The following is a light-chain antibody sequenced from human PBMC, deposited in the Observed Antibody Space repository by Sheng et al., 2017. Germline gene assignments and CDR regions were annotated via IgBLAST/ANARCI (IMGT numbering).Light chain of an antibody. V-gene: IGKV3-11*01. CDR2: DTF. CDR1: QSVRHY. Sequence: EIVLTQSPATLSLSPGERATLSCRTSQSVRHYLAWYQQKPGQVPRLLIYDTFNRATGIPARFSGSGSGTDFTLTIYNVEAEDSAVLYCQQRGRWRSFGQGTKVEIK. CDR3: QQRGRWRS. J-gene: IGKJ1*01.